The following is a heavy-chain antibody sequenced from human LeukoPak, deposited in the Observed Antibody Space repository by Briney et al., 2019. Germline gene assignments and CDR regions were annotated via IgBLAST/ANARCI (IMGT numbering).Heavy chain of an antibody. V-gene: IGHV3-49*04. CDR3: ARFVPYFDY. CDR2: IRSKAYGGTT. D-gene: IGHD3-10*01. CDR1: GLTFGDYA. J-gene: IGHJ4*02. Sequence: GGSLRLSCTASGLTFGDYAVSWVRPDAGEGLEWVGFIRSKAYGGTTEYAASVKGRFTISRDDSKSIAYLQLNSLKTEYTAVYYCARFVPYFDYWGQGTLVTVSS.